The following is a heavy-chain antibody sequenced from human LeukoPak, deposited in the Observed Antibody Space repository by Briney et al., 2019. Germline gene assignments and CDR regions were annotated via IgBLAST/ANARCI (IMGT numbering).Heavy chain of an antibody. V-gene: IGHV3-48*03. D-gene: IGHD5-18*01. CDR3: ARVHYNTAMVDIDY. J-gene: IGHJ4*02. CDR2: ISSSGSSI. CDR1: GFTFSSYE. Sequence: GGSLRLSCAASGFTFSSYEMHWVRQAPGKGLEWISYISSSGSSIYYADSVKGRFTISRDNGKNSLYLQMNSLRAEDTAVYYCARVHYNTAMVDIDYWGQGTLVTVSS.